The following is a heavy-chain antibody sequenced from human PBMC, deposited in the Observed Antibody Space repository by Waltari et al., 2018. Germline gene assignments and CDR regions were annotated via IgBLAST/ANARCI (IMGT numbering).Heavy chain of an antibody. Sequence: QVQLQESGPGLVKPSETLSLTCAVSGGSISSSNWWSWIRQPPGKGLEWIGNIGGSSGSTYYNPSLKSRVTISKDTSKNQFSLKLSSVTAADTAVYYCAREAGLAVAGEWGQGVLVTVSS. CDR1: GGSISSSNW. CDR3: AREAGLAVAGE. J-gene: IGHJ4*02. V-gene: IGHV4-4*02. D-gene: IGHD6-19*01. CDR2: IGGSSGST.